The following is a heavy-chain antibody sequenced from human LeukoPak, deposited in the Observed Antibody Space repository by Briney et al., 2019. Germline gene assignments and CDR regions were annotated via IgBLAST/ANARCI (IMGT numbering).Heavy chain of an antibody. CDR3: ARDTYYYGMDV. CDR1: GFTVSSNY. D-gene: IGHD3-16*01. Sequence: GGSLRLSCAASGFTVSSNYMSWVRQAPGKGLEWVSVIYSGGSTYNADSVKGRFTISRDNSKNTLYLQMNSLRAEDTAVYYCARDTYYYGMDVWGQGTTVTVSS. V-gene: IGHV3-53*01. CDR2: IYSGGST. J-gene: IGHJ6*02.